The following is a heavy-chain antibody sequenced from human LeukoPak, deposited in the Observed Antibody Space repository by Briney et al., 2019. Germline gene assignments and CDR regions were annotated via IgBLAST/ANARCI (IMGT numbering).Heavy chain of an antibody. CDR3: AKVDGVD. V-gene: IGHV3-23*01. D-gene: IGHD3-3*01. J-gene: IGHJ4*02. CDR1: GFTFSNFL. Sequence: GGSLRLSCAASGFTFSNFLMTWVRQAPGKGPEWVSAISGSGGNTYYADSVKGRFTISRDNSKNTLYLQMNSLRAEDTAVYYCAKVDGVDWGQGTLVTVSS. CDR2: ISGSGGNT.